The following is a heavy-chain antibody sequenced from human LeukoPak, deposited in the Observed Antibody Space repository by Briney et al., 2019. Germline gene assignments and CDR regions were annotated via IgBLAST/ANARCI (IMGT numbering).Heavy chain of an antibody. CDR3: ARGTVTTFNYYGMDV. V-gene: IGHV3-30*04. Sequence: GGSLRLSCAASGFTFSSYAMHWVRQAPGKGLEWVVVISYDGSNKYYADSVKGRFTISRDNSKNTLYLQMNSLGAEDTAVYYCARGTVTTFNYYGMDVWGKGTTVTVSS. CDR2: ISYDGSNK. CDR1: GFTFSSYA. J-gene: IGHJ6*04. D-gene: IGHD4-17*01.